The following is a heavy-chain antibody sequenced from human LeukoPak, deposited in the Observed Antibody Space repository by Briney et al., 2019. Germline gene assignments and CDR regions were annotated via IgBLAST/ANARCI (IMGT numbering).Heavy chain of an antibody. J-gene: IGHJ6*02. CDR2: ISGSGSST. V-gene: IGHV3-23*01. CDR3: AKDKGWGYSAYDCYGMDV. D-gene: IGHD1-26*01. CDR1: GFTFNNYA. Sequence: GGSLRLSCVGSGFTFNNYAMSWVRQAPGKGLEWVSAISGSGSSTYYADSVKGRFTISRDNSKNTLYLQMNSLRAEDTAVYYCAKDKGWGYSAYDCYGMDVWGQGTTVTVSS.